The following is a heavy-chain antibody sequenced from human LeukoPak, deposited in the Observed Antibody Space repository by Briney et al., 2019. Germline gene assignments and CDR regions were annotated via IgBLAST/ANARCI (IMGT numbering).Heavy chain of an antibody. D-gene: IGHD6-6*01. CDR1: GFMFSSYA. Sequence: GGSLRLSCVASGFMFSSYAMSWVRQAPGKGLEWVSAISGSGGSTYYADSVKGRFAISRDNSKNTLYLQMNSLRAEDTAVYYCAKAPRGSSYYFDYWGQGTLVTVSS. CDR3: AKAPRGSSYYFDY. J-gene: IGHJ4*02. V-gene: IGHV3-23*01. CDR2: ISGSGGST.